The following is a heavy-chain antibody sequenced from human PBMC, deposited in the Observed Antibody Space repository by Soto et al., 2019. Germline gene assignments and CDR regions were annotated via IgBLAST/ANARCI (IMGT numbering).Heavy chain of an antibody. Sequence: ASVKVSCKASGYTFTSYGISWVRQAPGQGLEWMGWISAYNGNTNYAQKLQGRDTMTTDTSTSTAYMELRSLRSDDTAVYYCARNAGYCSGGSCYESSYYYYYMDVWGKGTTVTVSS. CDR1: GYTFTSYG. D-gene: IGHD2-15*01. J-gene: IGHJ6*03. V-gene: IGHV1-18*01. CDR3: ARNAGYCSGGSCYESSYYYYYMDV. CDR2: ISAYNGNT.